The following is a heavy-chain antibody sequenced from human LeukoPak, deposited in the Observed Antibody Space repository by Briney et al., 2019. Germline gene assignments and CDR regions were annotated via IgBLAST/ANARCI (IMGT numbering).Heavy chain of an antibody. CDR3: ARGQWELLSY. CDR2: IYYSGST. D-gene: IGHD1-26*01. V-gene: IGHV4-31*03. CDR1: GGSISSGGYY. Sequence: SQTLSLTCTVSGGSISSGGYYWSWIRQHPGKGLEWIGYIYYSGSTYYNPSLKSRVTISVDTSKNQFSLKLSSVTAADTAVYYCARGQWELLSYWGQGTLVTVSS. J-gene: IGHJ4*02.